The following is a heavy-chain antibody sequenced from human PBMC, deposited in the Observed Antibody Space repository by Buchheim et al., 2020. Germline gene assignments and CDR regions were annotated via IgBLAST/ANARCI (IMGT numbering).Heavy chain of an antibody. CDR3: AKDFSTVAVAEFDY. V-gene: IGHV3-30*18. Sequence: QVQLVESGGGVVQPGRSLRLSCAASGFTFSSYGMHWVRQAPGKGLEWVAVISYDGSNKYYADSVKGRFTISRDNSKNTLYLQMNSLRAEDTAVYYYAKDFSTVAVAEFDYWGQGTL. J-gene: IGHJ4*02. CDR1: GFTFSSYG. D-gene: IGHD6-19*01. CDR2: ISYDGSNK.